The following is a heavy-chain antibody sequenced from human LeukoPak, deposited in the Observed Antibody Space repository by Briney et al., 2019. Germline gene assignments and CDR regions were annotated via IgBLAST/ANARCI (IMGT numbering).Heavy chain of an antibody. Sequence: GGSLRLSCAASGFTFDDHIMHWVRQAPGKGLEWICLISWNGAGAHYAGSVNGRFTISRDNRKNSLYLQMDSLTTEDTTVHYCAKGVYGDTWSHIDHWGQGTLVTVSS. CDR1: GFTFDDHI. J-gene: IGHJ4*02. CDR3: AKGVYGDTWSHIDH. D-gene: IGHD4-17*01. CDR2: ISWNGAGA. V-gene: IGHV3-43*01.